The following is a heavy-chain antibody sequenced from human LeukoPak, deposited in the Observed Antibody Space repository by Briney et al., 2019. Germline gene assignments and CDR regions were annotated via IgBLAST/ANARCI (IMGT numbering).Heavy chain of an antibody. CDR1: GFTFSSYA. CDR3: ARDPTSKANAPDWYFDL. Sequence: GGSLRLSCAASGFTFSSYAMHWVRQAPGKGLEWVAVISYADGSKRYHADSVKGRFTISRDNSKNTLYLQMDSLRGDDSAVYYCARDPTSKANAPDWYFDLRGRGTLVIVSS. V-gene: IGHV3-30*04. CDR2: ISYADGSKR. D-gene: IGHD2-2*01. J-gene: IGHJ2*01.